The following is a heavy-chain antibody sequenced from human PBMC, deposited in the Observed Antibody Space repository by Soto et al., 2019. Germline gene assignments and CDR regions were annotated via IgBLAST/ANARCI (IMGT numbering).Heavy chain of an antibody. Sequence: PGGSLRLSCAASGFTFSSYWMSWVRQAPGKGLEWVSAISGSGVSTYYADSVKGRFTISRDNSKNTLYLQMNSLRAEDTAVYYCSKSPGIYYYDSSGYYHYDYWGQGTLVTVPS. D-gene: IGHD3-22*01. CDR2: ISGSGVST. V-gene: IGHV3-23*01. J-gene: IGHJ4*02. CDR3: SKSPGIYYYDSSGYYHYDY. CDR1: GFTFSSYW.